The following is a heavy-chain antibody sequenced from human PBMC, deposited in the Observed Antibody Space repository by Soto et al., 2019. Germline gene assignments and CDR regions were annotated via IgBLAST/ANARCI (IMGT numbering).Heavy chain of an antibody. Sequence: GGSLRLSCAASGFTFSSYAMSWVRQAPGKGLEWVSAISGSGGSTYYADSVKGRFTISRDNSKNTLYLQMNSLRAEDTAVYYGAKGRSGGWSYPWDWFDPWGQGTLVTVSS. V-gene: IGHV3-23*01. CDR1: GFTFSSYA. J-gene: IGHJ5*02. CDR3: AKGRSGGWSYPWDWFDP. CDR2: ISGSGGST. D-gene: IGHD6-19*01.